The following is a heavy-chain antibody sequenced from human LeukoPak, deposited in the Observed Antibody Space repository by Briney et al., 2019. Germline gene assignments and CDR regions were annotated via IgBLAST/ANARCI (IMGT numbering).Heavy chain of an antibody. V-gene: IGHV3-74*01. CDR1: GFTFSSYW. J-gene: IGHJ4*02. CDR2: INTDGTII. CDR3: AKYSGSYYYPPNWDS. Sequence: GGSLRLSCAASGFTFSSYWMHWVRQTPGRGLVWVARINTDGTIIDYADSVQGRFTISRDYPKNTLYLQMNSLRAEDTAVYFCAKYSGSYYYPPNWDSWGQGTLVTVSS. D-gene: IGHD1-26*01.